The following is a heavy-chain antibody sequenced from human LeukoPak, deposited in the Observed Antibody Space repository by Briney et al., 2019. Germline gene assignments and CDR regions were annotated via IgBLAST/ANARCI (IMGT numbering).Heavy chain of an antibody. D-gene: IGHD4-17*01. CDR1: GGSISSSSYY. CDR2: IYYSGST. Sequence: SETLSLTCTVSGGSISSSSYYWGWIRQPPGKGLEWIGSIYYSGSTYYNPSLKSRVTISVDTPKNQFSLKLSSVTAADTAVYYCARDLMGTVTTWGQGTLVTVSS. J-gene: IGHJ4*02. V-gene: IGHV4-39*07. CDR3: ARDLMGTVTT.